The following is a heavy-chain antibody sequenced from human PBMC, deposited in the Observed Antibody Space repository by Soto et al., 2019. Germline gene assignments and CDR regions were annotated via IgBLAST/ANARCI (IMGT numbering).Heavy chain of an antibody. J-gene: IGHJ4*02. CDR2: IYDGGRT. CDR1: GGSISTVDYW. Sequence: QVQLQESGPGLVKPSQTLSLTCTVSGGSISTVDYWWSWIRQSPDMGLEWIGHIYDGGRTYNNPSLESRVTLSADTSKSQLSLTLSSVRAADTAVYYCAGGPSGDKVDSWGQGTLVNVSS. D-gene: IGHD7-27*01. V-gene: IGHV4-30-4*01. CDR3: AGGPSGDKVDS.